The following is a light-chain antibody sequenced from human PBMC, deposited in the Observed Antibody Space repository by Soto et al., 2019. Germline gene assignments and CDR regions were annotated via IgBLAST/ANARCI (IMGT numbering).Light chain of an antibody. CDR2: DVN. V-gene: IGLV2-18*02. CDR3: CSYTTRTTYV. Sequence: QSVLTQPASVSGSPGQSIAVSCTGTSGDVGSYNRVSWYQQPPGTAPKLIIYDVNNRPLGVPDRFFGSKSGNTASLTISGLQAEDEADYYCCSYTTRTTYVFXTGTKVTVL. J-gene: IGLJ1*01. CDR1: SGDVGSYNR.